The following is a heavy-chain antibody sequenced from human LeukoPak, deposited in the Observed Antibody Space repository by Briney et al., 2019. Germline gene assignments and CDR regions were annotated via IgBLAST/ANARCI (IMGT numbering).Heavy chain of an antibody. D-gene: IGHD3-22*01. CDR1: GFTFSNYW. CDR2: IKQDGSEK. Sequence: GGSLRLSCAASGFTFSNYWMTWVRQAPGKGLEWVANIKQDGSEKYYVDSVKGRFTISRDNAKNSLYLQMNSLRAEDTAVYYCARSETTYYYDSSVYFYYYYGMDVWGRGTTVTVSS. J-gene: IGHJ6*02. V-gene: IGHV3-7*01. CDR3: ARSETTYYYDSSVYFYYYYGMDV.